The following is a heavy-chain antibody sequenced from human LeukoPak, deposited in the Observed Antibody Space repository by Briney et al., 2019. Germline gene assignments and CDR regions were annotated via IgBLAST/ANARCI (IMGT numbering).Heavy chain of an antibody. J-gene: IGHJ3*02. CDR3: AKAYSSSWYGAFDI. V-gene: IGHV3-23*01. Sequence: GGSLRLSCAASGFTFSSYAMSWVRQAPGKGLEWVSAISGSGGSTYYTDSVKGRFTISRDNSKNTLYLQMNSLRAEDTAVYYWAKAYSSSWYGAFDIWGQGTMVTVAS. D-gene: IGHD6-13*01. CDR1: GFTFSSYA. CDR2: ISGSGGST.